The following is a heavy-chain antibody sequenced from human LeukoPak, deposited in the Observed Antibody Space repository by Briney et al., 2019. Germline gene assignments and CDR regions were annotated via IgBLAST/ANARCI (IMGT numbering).Heavy chain of an antibody. D-gene: IGHD2-2*01. J-gene: IGHJ3*02. CDR3: ARDSITVSVGAFDI. V-gene: IGHV3-64*01. CDR1: GFTFSHYA. Sequence: GGSLRLSCAASGFTFSHYAMHWVRQAPGKGLEYISAISSNGGSTYYANSVKGRFTISRDNSKNTLYLQMGSLRAEDMGVYYCARDSITVSVGAFDIWGQGTMVIVSS. CDR2: ISSNGGST.